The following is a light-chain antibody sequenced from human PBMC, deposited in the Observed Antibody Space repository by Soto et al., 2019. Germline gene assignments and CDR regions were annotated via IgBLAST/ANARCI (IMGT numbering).Light chain of an antibody. J-gene: IGKJ1*01. V-gene: IGKV1-5*01. CDR3: QQYHNYPRT. CDR2: DAS. Sequence: ITMSQSPSTLSGTVGDRVTINCRASQTISSWLAWYQQKPGKAPKLLIYDASSLESGVPSRFSGSGSGTEFTLTISNLQPDDFATYFCQQYHNYPRTFAQGTKVDI. CDR1: QTISSW.